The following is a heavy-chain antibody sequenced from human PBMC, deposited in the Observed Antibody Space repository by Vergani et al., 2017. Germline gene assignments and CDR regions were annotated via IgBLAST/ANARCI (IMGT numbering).Heavy chain of an antibody. V-gene: IGHV3-30*18. D-gene: IGHD2-2*01. CDR2: ISYEGSNK. Sequence: QVQLVESGGGVVQPGRSLRLSCAASGFTFSSYGMHWVRQAPGTGLEWLAVISYEGSNKYYADSLKGRFTISRDNSKSTLYLQMNSLRAEDTAVYYCAKLGTSSERFDYWGQGSLVTVSS. CDR3: AKLGTSSERFDY. J-gene: IGHJ4*02. CDR1: GFTFSSYG.